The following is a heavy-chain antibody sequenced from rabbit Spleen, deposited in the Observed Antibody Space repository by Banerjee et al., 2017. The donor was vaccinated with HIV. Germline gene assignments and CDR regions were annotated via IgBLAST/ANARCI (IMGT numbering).Heavy chain of an antibody. J-gene: IGHJ3*01. CDR3: ARDLVAVIGWNFSL. CDR2: IYAGTGST. V-gene: IGHV1S45*01. Sequence: QEQLEESGGDLVKPEGSLTLTCTASGFTISSSYYMCWVRQAPGKGLEWIGCIYAGTGSTYYASWAKGRFIMSRTSSTKVTLQMTSLTAADTATYFCARDLVAVIGWNFSLWGQGTLVTVS. D-gene: IGHD1-1*01. CDR1: GFTISSSYY.